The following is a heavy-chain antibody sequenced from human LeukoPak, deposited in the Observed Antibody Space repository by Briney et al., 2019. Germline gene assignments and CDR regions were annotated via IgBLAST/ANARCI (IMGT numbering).Heavy chain of an antibody. Sequence: SETLSLTCTVSGYSISSSSYYWGWIRQPPGKGLEWIGSIYYSGSTYYNPSLKSRVTISVDTSKNQFSLKLSSVTAADTAVYYCARQNLDSSGYYAFDIWGQGTMVTVSS. CDR3: ARQNLDSSGYYAFDI. V-gene: IGHV4-39*01. D-gene: IGHD3-22*01. CDR2: IYYSGST. CDR1: GYSISSSSYY. J-gene: IGHJ3*02.